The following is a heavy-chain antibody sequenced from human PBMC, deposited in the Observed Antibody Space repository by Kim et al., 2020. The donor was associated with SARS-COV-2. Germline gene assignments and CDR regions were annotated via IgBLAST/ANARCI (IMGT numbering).Heavy chain of an antibody. CDR2: INHSGGI. CDR1: GGSFRGFS. Sequence: SETLSLTCAVYGGSFRGFSWSWIRQAPGKGLEWIGEINHSGGINYNPSLESRVTMSVVTSKNQFSLKLSSLTAADTAVYYCTRGSAGSTVTAASYYFSDVWGKGTTVTVSS. V-gene: IGHV4-34*01. CDR3: TRGSAGSTVTAASYYFSDV. D-gene: IGHD4-17*01. J-gene: IGHJ6*03.